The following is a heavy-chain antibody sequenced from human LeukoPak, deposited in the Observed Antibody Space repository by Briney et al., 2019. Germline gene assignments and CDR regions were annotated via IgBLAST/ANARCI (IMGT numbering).Heavy chain of an antibody. CDR3: AKDVVVIARGGDY. CDR1: GFTFSSYG. V-gene: IGHV3-30*02. Sequence: GSLGLSCAVSGFTFSSYGMHWVRQAPGKGLEWVAFIRYDGSNKYYADSVKGRFTISRDNSKNTLYLQMNSLRAEDTAVYYCAKDVVVIARGGDYWGQGTLVTVSS. CDR2: IRYDGSNK. J-gene: IGHJ4*02. D-gene: IGHD2-21*01.